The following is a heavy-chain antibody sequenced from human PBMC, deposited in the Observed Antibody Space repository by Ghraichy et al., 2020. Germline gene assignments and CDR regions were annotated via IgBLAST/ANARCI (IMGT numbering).Heavy chain of an antibody. V-gene: IGHV4-4*01. CDR2: IYHSGLT. CDR3: ARVPRREATHYDDD. D-gene: IGHD1-26*01. Sequence: EIYHSGLTNYNPSFRSRVILSVDKSKNQFSLKLNSVTAADTAVYFCARVPRREATHYDDDWGQGTLVTVS. J-gene: IGHJ4*02.